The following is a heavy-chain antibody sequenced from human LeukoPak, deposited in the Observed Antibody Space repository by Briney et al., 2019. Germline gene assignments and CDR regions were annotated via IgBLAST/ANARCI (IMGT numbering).Heavy chain of an antibody. V-gene: IGHV4-39*01. CDR3: ARSQNYYGSGDY. CDR1: GGSISSSSYY. J-gene: IGHJ4*02. CDR2: IYYSGST. D-gene: IGHD3-10*01. Sequence: KPSETLSLTCTVSGGSISSSSYYWGWIRQPPGKGLEWIGSIYYSGSTYYNPSLKSRVTISVDTSRNQFSLNLSSVTAADTAVYYCARSQNYYGSGDYWSQGTLVTVSS.